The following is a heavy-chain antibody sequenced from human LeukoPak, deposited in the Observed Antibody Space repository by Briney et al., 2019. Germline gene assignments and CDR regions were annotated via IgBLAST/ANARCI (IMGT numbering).Heavy chain of an antibody. V-gene: IGHV3-30*04. J-gene: IGHJ5*02. CDR1: GFTFSTYP. Sequence: GTSLRLSCAASGFTFSTYPVHWVRQAPGKGLEWVALISYDGSKEFLADFVNGRFSNSRDNAKNTLYLQMNSLRAEDTAVYYCARDPSTARYSNYWANNVFDPWGQGTLVTVSS. CDR2: ISYDGSKE. D-gene: IGHD6-13*01. CDR3: ARDPSTARYSNYWANNVFDP.